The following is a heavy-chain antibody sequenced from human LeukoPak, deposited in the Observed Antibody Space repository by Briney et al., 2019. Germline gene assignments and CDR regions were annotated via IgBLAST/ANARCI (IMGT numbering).Heavy chain of an antibody. J-gene: IGHJ6*03. Sequence: GGSLRLSCAASGSTFSSYSMNWVRQAPGKELEWVSSISSSSSYIYYADSVKGRFTISRDNAKNSLYLQMNSLRAEDTAVYYCASKQLVGHYYYYYYMDVWGKGTTVTVSS. CDR1: GSTFSSYS. V-gene: IGHV3-21*01. CDR3: ASKQLVGHYYYYYYMDV. D-gene: IGHD6-6*01. CDR2: ISSSSSYI.